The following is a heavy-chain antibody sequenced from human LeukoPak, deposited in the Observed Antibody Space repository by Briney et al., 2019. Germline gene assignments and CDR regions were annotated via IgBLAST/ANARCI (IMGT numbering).Heavy chain of an antibody. CDR1: GFSFTYFFAGYY. CDR3: ARYARGGLWYIDY. J-gene: IGHJ4*02. V-gene: IGHV1-2*02. D-gene: IGHD3/OR15-3a*01. CDR2: MNTYRGTT. Sequence: ASVKVSRRPSGFSFTYFFAGYYIHSVRQAPGRGLEWLGWMNTYRGTTDYAQRFQSRSYMTSDISTTTAYLELIGLRSDDTAVYYCARYARGGLWYIDYWGQGTLVSVSS.